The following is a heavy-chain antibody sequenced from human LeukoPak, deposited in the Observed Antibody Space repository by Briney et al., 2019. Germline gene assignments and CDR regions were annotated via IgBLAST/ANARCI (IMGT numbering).Heavy chain of an antibody. CDR2: INPNSGGT. CDR1: GYTFTGYY. D-gene: IGHD5/OR15-5a*01. Sequence: ASVKVSCKASGYTFTGYYMHWARQAPGQGLEWMGWINPNSGGTNYAQKFQGRVTMTRDTSISTAYMELSRLRSDDTAVYYCARDAPLRSSGWFDPWGQGTLVTVSS. CDR3: ARDAPLRSSGWFDP. J-gene: IGHJ5*02. V-gene: IGHV1-2*02.